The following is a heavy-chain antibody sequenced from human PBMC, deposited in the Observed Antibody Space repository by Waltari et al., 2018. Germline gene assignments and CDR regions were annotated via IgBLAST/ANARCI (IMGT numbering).Heavy chain of an antibody. D-gene: IGHD3-22*01. J-gene: IGHJ4*02. CDR3: ARDAYYYDSGYYTVFDY. CDR2: IYGSGGST. Sequence: QVQLQESGPGLVKPSETLSLTCAVSGGSISSNYWSWIRQPPGKGLEWIGRIYGSGGSTDYNPSLKRRVTSSTDTSKNQVSLKLSSVTAADTAVYYCARDAYYYDSGYYTVFDYLGQGVLVTVSS. CDR1: GGSISSNY. V-gene: IGHV4-4*07.